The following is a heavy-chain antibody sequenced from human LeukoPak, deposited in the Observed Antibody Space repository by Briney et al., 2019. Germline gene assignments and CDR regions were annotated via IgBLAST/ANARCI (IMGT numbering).Heavy chain of an antibody. D-gene: IGHD3-3*01. CDR1: GGSISSGGYY. V-gene: IGHV4-31*03. J-gene: IGHJ6*02. Sequence: SETLSLTCTASGGSISSGGYYWSWIRQHPGKGLEWIGYIYYSGSTYYNPSLKSRVTISVDTSKNQFSLKLSSVTAADTAVYYCARVGITIFGDRYYYYGMDVWGQGTTVTVSS. CDR3: ARVGITIFGDRYYYYGMDV. CDR2: IYYSGST.